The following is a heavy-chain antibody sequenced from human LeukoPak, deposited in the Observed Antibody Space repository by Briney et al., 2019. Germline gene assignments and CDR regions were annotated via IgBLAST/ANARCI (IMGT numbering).Heavy chain of an antibody. D-gene: IGHD1-1*01. CDR3: ALTRPLKIRNWFDP. J-gene: IGHJ5*02. CDR1: GYTFTSYD. Sequence: ASVKVSCKASGYTFTSYDINWVRQATGQGFEWMGWMNPNSGNTGYAQKFQGRVTMTRNTSISTAYMELSSLRSEDTAVYYCALTRPLKIRNWFDPWGQGTLVTVSS. CDR2: MNPNSGNT. V-gene: IGHV1-8*01.